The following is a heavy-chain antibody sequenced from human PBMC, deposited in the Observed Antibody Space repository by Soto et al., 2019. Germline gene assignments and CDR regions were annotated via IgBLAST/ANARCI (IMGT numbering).Heavy chain of an antibody. J-gene: IGHJ5*02. CDR3: ATQEVGGSYVYTFDP. CDR1: GGSISNYY. V-gene: IGHV4-59*04. D-gene: IGHD1-26*01. CDR2: IFYSGST. Sequence: PSETLSLTCTVSGGSISNYYWSWIRQPPGRGLEWIGHIFYSGSTYYNPSLKSRVTISVDTSKNQSSLKLSSVTAADTAVYYCATQEVGGSYVYTFDPWGQGTLVTVSS.